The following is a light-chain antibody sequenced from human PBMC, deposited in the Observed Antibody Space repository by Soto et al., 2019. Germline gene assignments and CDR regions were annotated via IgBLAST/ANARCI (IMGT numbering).Light chain of an antibody. CDR2: VNN. V-gene: IGLV1-51*01. CDR1: SSNIGNNY. Sequence: QAVVTQPPSVSAATGEKVTISCSGSSSNIGNNYVSWYQQLPGTAPKLLIYVNNKRPSGIPDRFSGSKSGTSATLGITGLQTGYEADYYCGTWDSSLSAVVFRGGIKLTVL. CDR3: GTWDSSLSAVV. J-gene: IGLJ2*01.